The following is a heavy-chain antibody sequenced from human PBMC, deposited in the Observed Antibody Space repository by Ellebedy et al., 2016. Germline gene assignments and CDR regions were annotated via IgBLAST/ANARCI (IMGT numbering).Heavy chain of an antibody. CDR2: IRSKAYGGTT. D-gene: IGHD3-22*01. CDR1: GFTFGDYA. V-gene: IGHV3-49*03. J-gene: IGHJ4*02. Sequence: GESLKISXTGSGFTFGDYAMSWFRQAPGKGLEWVGFIRSKAYGGTTEYAASVKSRFTISRDDSKSIAYLQLYSLKTEDTAVYYCTRPHYYYGSSGYWDYWGQGTLVTVSS. CDR3: TRPHYYYGSSGYWDY.